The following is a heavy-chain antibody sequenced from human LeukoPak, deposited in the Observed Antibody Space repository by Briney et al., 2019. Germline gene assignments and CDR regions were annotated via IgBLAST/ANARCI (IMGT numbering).Heavy chain of an antibody. CDR1: GFTFSSYS. CDR3: ASSGSSHDY. V-gene: IGHV3-21*06. CDR2: ISSSSSYI. Sequence: GESLTLSCAASGFTFSSYSMNWIRQPPGKGLEWVSSISSSSSYIYYANSVKGRFTISRDNAKNSLYLQMTSLRGEDTAVYYCASSGSSHDYWGQGTLVTVSS. D-gene: IGHD6-13*01. J-gene: IGHJ4*02.